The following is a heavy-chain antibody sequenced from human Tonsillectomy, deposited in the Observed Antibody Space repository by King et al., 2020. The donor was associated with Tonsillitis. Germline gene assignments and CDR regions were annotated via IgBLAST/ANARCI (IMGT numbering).Heavy chain of an antibody. Sequence: VQLQESGPGLVKPSETLSLTCTVSGGSISSYYWSWIRPPPGKGLAWIGYIYYSWSTNYSPSLKSRVTISVDTSKNQFSLKLSSVTAADTAVYYCARNPGGYYYGMDVWGQGTTVTVSS. CDR3: ARNPGGYYYGMDV. J-gene: IGHJ6*02. CDR2: IYYSWST. CDR1: GGSISSYY. V-gene: IGHV4-59*01.